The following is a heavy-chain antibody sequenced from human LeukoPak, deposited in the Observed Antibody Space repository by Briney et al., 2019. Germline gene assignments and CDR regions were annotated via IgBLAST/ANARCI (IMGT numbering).Heavy chain of an antibody. D-gene: IGHD3-10*01. CDR2: IIPIFGTA. V-gene: IGHV1-69*13. Sequence: SVKVSCKASGYTFTNYAISWVRQAPGQGLEWMGGIIPIFGTANYAQKFQGRVTITADESTSTAYMELSSLRSEDTAVYYCARVPPTMVRGPHYFDYWGQGTLVTVSS. CDR3: ARVPPTMVRGPHYFDY. J-gene: IGHJ4*02. CDR1: GYTFTNYA.